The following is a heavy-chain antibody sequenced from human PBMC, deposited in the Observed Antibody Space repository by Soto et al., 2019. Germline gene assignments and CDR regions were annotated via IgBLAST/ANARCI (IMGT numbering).Heavy chain of an antibody. V-gene: IGHV3-21*04. D-gene: IGHD2-2*01. CDR3: VRKYPGTRPFDY. Sequence: VGSLRLSCAASGLTFGGYSMNWVRQAPGKVLEWVSSISSSSSYTYYANSVKVRFTISRDNSRTTLYLQMNSLRVEETALYYCVRKYPGTRPFDYWGQGTLVTVSS. J-gene: IGHJ4*01. CDR2: ISSSSSYT. CDR1: GLTFGGYS.